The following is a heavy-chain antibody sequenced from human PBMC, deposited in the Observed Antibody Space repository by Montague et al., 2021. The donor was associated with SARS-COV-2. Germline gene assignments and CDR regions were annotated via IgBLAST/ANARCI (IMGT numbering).Heavy chain of an antibody. J-gene: IGHJ3*02. V-gene: IGHV6-1*01. D-gene: IGHD3-9*01. Sequence: CAISGDSVSSKSVAWNWIRQSPSRGLEWLGRTYYRSKWDSDYAEXXKRRLVITPDTSKNQVSLQLNSVIPEDTAVYLCASSGITLTGLDAFDIWGQGTMVTVSS. CDR1: GDSVSSKSVA. CDR3: ASSGITLTGLDAFDI. CDR2: TYYRSKWDS.